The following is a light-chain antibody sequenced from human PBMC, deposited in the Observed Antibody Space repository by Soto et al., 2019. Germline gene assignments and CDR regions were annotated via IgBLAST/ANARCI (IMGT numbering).Light chain of an antibody. Sequence: DIQMTQSPSTLSASVGDRVTITCRASQSISSWLAWYQQKPGKAPNLLIHKASTLLSGVPSRFSGSGSETEVTLTISSLHPDDFATYYCQQYNTHRAWTFGQGTKVEIK. CDR2: KAS. CDR3: QQYNTHRAWT. J-gene: IGKJ1*01. CDR1: QSISSW. V-gene: IGKV1-5*03.